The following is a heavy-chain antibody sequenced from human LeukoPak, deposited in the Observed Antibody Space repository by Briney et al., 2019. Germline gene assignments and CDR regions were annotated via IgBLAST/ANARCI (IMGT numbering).Heavy chain of an antibody. CDR1: GFTFSSYG. CDR2: ISGSGGST. J-gene: IGHJ4*02. CDR3: AKDLRRSGSLPH. Sequence: PGGSLRLSCAASGFTFSSYGMSWVRQAPGKGLEWVSAISGSGGSTYYADSVKGRFTISRDNSKNTLYLQMNSLRAEDTAVYYCAKDLRRSGSLPHWGQGTLVTVSS. V-gene: IGHV3-23*01. D-gene: IGHD1-26*01.